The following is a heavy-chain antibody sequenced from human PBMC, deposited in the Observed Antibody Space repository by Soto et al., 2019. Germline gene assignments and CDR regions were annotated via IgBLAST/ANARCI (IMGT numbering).Heavy chain of an antibody. J-gene: IGHJ4*02. CDR2: ISYDGSNK. Sequence: QVQLVESGGGVVQPGRSLRLSCAGSGFTFSAYGMDWVRQASGKGLEWVAVISYDGSNKYYAISVKGRFTISRDNSKNTLYLQMNSLRAEDTAVYYCAKDRMGAGVRGYFDYWGQGTLVTLSS. V-gene: IGHV3-30*18. CDR1: GFTFSAYG. CDR3: AKDRMGAGVRGYFDY. D-gene: IGHD3-10*01.